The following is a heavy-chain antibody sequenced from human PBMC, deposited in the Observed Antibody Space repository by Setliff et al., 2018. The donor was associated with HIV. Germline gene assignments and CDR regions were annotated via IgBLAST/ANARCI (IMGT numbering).Heavy chain of an antibody. CDR3: AGDYAGSGRPFDY. J-gene: IGHJ4*02. D-gene: IGHD6-19*01. Sequence: SETLSLTCTVSGGSISSGSYYWRWIRQPAGMGLEWIGRFDSSGGTDYNPSLKSRVTISKDTSKNQLSLKLTSVTAADTAVYFCAGDYAGSGRPFDYWGQGTLVTVSS. V-gene: IGHV4-61*02. CDR1: GGSISSGSYY. CDR2: FDSSGGT.